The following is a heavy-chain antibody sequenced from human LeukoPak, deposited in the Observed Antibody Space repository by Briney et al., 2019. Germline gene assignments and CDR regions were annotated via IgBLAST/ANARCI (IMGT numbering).Heavy chain of an antibody. CDR1: GYTFTGYY. CDR2: INPNSGNT. V-gene: IGHV1-8*03. Sequence: ASVKVSCKASGYTFTGYYMHWVRQAPGQGLEWMGWINPNSGNTGFAQKFQGRVTITRITSISTAYMEMSSLRSDDTAVYYCVRGAKCSGADCDSTKEYVYYFDYWGQGTLVTVSS. CDR3: VRGAKCSGADCDSTKEYVYYFDY. D-gene: IGHD6-25*01. J-gene: IGHJ4*02.